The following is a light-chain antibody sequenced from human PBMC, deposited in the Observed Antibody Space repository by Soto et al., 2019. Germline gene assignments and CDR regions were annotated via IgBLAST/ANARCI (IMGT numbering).Light chain of an antibody. J-gene: IGKJ4*01. CDR3: QQLKSYPLT. V-gene: IGKV1-9*01. Sequence: DIQLTQSPSFLSASLGDSVTITCRASQGISDYLAWYQQKPGKAPKVLIYATSTLQSGVPSRFSDSGSGTEFTLTISSLQPEDFATYHCQQLKSYPLTFGGGTKVEIK. CDR1: QGISDY. CDR2: ATS.